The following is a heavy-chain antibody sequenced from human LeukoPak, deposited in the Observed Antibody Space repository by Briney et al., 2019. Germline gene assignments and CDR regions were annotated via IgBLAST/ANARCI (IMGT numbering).Heavy chain of an antibody. J-gene: IGHJ5*02. D-gene: IGHD2/OR15-2a*01. Sequence: ASVKVSCKASGYTFTGYYMHWVRQAPGQGLEWMGWINPNSGGTNYAQKFQGWVTMTRDTSISTAYMELSRLRSDDTAVYYCARDLGLLHNWFDPRGQGTLVTVSS. CDR2: INPNSGGT. CDR1: GYTFTGYY. V-gene: IGHV1-2*04. CDR3: ARDLGLLHNWFDP.